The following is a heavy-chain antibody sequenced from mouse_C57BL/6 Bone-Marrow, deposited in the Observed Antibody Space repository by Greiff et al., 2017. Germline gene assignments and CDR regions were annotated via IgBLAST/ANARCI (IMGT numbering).Heavy chain of an antibody. Sequence: LQESGAELARPGASVKLSCKASGYTFTRYGISWVKQRTGQGLEWIGEIYPRSGNNYYNEKFKGKATLTADKSSSTAYMELRSLTSEDAAVYFCARYYGSSYGGVLDYWGQGTTLTVSS. CDR1: GYTFTRYG. CDR2: IYPRSGNN. V-gene: IGHV1-81*01. CDR3: ARYYGSSYGGVLDY. J-gene: IGHJ2*01. D-gene: IGHD1-1*01.